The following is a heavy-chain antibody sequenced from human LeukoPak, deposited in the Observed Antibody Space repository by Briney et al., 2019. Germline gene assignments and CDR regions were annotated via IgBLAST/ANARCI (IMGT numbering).Heavy chain of an antibody. CDR3: ARRLVAADFDY. J-gene: IGHJ4*02. D-gene: IGHD2-15*01. CDR1: GGSISSSSYY. CDR2: IYYSGST. V-gene: IGHV4-39*07. Sequence: PSETLSLTCTVSGGSISSSSYYWGWIRQPPGKGLEWIGSIYYSGSTYYNPSLKSRVTISVDTSKNQFSLKLSSVTAADTAVYYCARRLVAADFDYWGQGTLVTVSS.